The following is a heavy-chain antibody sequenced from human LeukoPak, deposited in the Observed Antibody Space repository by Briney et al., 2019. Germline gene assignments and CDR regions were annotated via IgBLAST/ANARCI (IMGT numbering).Heavy chain of an antibody. J-gene: IGHJ4*02. CDR3: AKDYSPYYYDSSGYYRYDYFDY. D-gene: IGHD3-22*01. Sequence: GGTLRLSYAASGFTFSSYGMSWVRRAPGKGLEWVSAISGSGGSTYYADSVKGRFTISRDNSKNTLYLQMNSLRAEDTAVYYCAKDYSPYYYDSSGYYRYDYFDYWGQGTLVTVSS. CDR1: GFTFSSYG. CDR2: ISGSGGST. V-gene: IGHV3-23*01.